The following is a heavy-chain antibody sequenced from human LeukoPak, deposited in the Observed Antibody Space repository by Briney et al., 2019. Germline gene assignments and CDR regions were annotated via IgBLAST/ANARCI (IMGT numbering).Heavy chain of an antibody. CDR2: ISAYNGNT. Sequence: ASVKVSCKASGGTFSSYAISWVRQAPGQGLEWMGWISAYNGNTNYAQKLQGRVTMTTDTSTSTAYMELRSLRSDDTAVYYCARDVGGYFDLWGRGTLVTVSS. V-gene: IGHV1-18*01. D-gene: IGHD2-15*01. J-gene: IGHJ2*01. CDR1: GGTFSSYA. CDR3: ARDVGGYFDL.